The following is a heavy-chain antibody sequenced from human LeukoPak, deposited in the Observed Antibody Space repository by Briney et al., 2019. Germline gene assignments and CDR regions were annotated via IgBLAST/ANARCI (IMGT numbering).Heavy chain of an antibody. J-gene: IGHJ5*02. D-gene: IGHD3-22*01. CDR1: GYAFTDYY. V-gene: IGHV1-2*02. Sequence: ASVKVSCKASGYAFTDYYMHWVRQAPGQGLEWMGWISPNSGGTNYAQKFQGRVTMTRDTSISTAYMELSSLRSYDTAVYYCARGGGYDSSGYLDQWGQGTLVTVSS. CDR3: ARGGGYDSSGYLDQ. CDR2: ISPNSGGT.